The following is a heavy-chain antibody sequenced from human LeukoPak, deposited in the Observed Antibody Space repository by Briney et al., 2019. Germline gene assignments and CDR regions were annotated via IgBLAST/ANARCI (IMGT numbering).Heavy chain of an antibody. J-gene: IGHJ4*02. CDR3: ARAHPRYISDWNGLY. Sequence: GGSLRLSCAASGFIFSSYAMHWVRQAPGKGLEWVAVISHDGSNKYYADSVKGRFTISRDNSKNTLYMQMNSLRAEDTAIYYCARAHPRYISDWNGLYWGQGTLVTVSS. CDR2: ISHDGSNK. CDR1: GFIFSSYA. D-gene: IGHD6-19*01. V-gene: IGHV3-30-3*01.